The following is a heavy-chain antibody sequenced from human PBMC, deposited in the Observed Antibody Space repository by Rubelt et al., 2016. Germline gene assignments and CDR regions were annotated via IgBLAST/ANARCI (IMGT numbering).Heavy chain of an antibody. D-gene: IGHD4-17*01. CDR3: AMRAAVTTHYYYDL. CDR2: ISSSSSYI. J-gene: IGHJ2*01. V-gene: IGHV3-21*04. Sequence: WVRQAPGKGLEWVSSISSSSSYIYYADSVKGRFTISRDNSKNTPFLQMNSLRAEDTAMYYCAMRAAVTTHYYYDLWGRGTLVTVSS.